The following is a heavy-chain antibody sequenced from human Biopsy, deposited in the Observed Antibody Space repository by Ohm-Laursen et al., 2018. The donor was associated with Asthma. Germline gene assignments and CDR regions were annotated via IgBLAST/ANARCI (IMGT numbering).Heavy chain of an antibody. Sequence: GSLRLSCAASGFTFGGYWMSWVRQVPGKGLEWVANIKHDGTEKNHVDSLKGQFTISRDNAKNSLYLQMNSLRAEDTAVYYCARTFHFWSPYHAEHYQLWGQGTLVTVPS. CDR3: ARTFHFWSPYHAEHYQL. CDR1: GFTFGGYW. V-gene: IGHV3-7*01. D-gene: IGHD3-3*02. J-gene: IGHJ1*01. CDR2: IKHDGTEK.